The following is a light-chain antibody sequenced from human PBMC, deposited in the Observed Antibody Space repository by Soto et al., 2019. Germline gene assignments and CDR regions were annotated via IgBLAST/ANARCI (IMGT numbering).Light chain of an antibody. V-gene: IGKV1-5*01. CDR1: HSITNW. CDR2: DVS. CDR3: QPYNSYLGP. J-gene: IGKJ1*01. Sequence: DIQMTQSPSTLSASVVDRVTITCLASHSITNWLSWYQQKPGKAPKVLIYDVSTLGSVVPSSFSGSGSGTEFTLTISSLHPDDFESYSGQPYNSYLGPFGQGTK.